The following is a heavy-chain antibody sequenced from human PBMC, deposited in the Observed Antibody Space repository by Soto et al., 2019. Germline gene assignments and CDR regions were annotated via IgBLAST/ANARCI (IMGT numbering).Heavy chain of an antibody. CDR3: ARDLWGYCGTDCYPLDV. V-gene: IGHV4-59*01. CDR1: GGSISSYY. CDR2: MYNTGST. D-gene: IGHD2-21*02. Sequence: QVQLQESGPGLVKPSETLSLTCTVSGGSISSYYWSWIRQPPGKGLEWIGYMYNTGSTIYNPSLKSRVTISVDTSKNQFSLKLNSVTAADTAVYYCARDLWGYCGTDCYPLDVWGQGTTATVSS. J-gene: IGHJ6*02.